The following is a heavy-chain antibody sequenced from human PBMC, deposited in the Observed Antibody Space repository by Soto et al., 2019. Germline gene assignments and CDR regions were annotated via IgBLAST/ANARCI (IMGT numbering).Heavy chain of an antibody. V-gene: IGHV4-4*02. CDR3: ATLPPRIVVTVLPIPT. D-gene: IGHD2-21*01. Sequence: QVYLHQSGPGLVKPSGTLSLTCAVSGDSISSTHWWTWVRQTPGKGLEWIGEVYHSGSTSYNPSPQSRVTISGDKSNNQFSLKLTSVTAADTAVYYCATLPPRIVVTVLPIPTWGQGTLVSVSS. CDR2: VYHSGST. J-gene: IGHJ5*02. CDR1: GDSISSTHW.